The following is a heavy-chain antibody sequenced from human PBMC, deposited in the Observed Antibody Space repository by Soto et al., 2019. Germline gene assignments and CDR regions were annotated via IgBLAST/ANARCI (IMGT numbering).Heavy chain of an antibody. J-gene: IGHJ3*01. CDR2: IYYSGST. CDR3: GILPPMVRGVTY. CDR1: GGSISSSSYY. Sequence: QLQLQESGPGLVKPSETLSLTCTVSGGSISSSSYYWGWIRHPPGKGLEWIGSIYYSGSTYYNPSLKSRVTISVDTSKNQFSLKLSSVTAADTAVYYCGILPPMVRGVTYWGQGTMVTVSS. V-gene: IGHV4-39*01. D-gene: IGHD3-10*01.